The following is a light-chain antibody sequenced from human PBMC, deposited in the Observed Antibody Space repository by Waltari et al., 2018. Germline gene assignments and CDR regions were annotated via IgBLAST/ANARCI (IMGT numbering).Light chain of an antibody. CDR2: KAS. CDR1: QTIGNW. Sequence: DIQMTQSPSTLSASVGDRVTITCRASQTIGNWLAWYQQKPGKAPKLLIYKASSLQSGVPSRFSGSGSGTEFTLTISSLQPDDFATYYCQQYNSYSFTFGPGTTVDIE. J-gene: IGKJ3*01. V-gene: IGKV1-5*03. CDR3: QQYNSYSFT.